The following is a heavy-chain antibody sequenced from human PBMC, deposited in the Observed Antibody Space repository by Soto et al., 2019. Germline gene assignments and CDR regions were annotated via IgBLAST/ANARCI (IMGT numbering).Heavy chain of an antibody. V-gene: IGHV4-59*08. D-gene: IGHD3-10*01. CDR2: IYYSGST. CDR1: GGSISSYY. Sequence: QVQLQESGPGLVKPSETLSLTCTVSGGSISSYYWSWIRQPPGKGLEWIGYIYYSGSTNYNPSLKTRVTISVDTSKNQFSLKLSSVTAADTAVYSCARHVRSGAFDIWGQGTMVTVSS. J-gene: IGHJ3*02. CDR3: ARHVRSGAFDI.